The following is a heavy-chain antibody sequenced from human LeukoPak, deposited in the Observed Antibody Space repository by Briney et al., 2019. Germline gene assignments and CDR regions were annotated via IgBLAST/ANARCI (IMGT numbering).Heavy chain of an antibody. J-gene: IGHJ4*02. CDR2: IYYSGST. CDR1: GGSISSYY. V-gene: IGHV4-59*12. Sequence: PSETLSLTCTVSGGSISSYYWSWIRQPPGKGLEWIGYIYYSGSTNYNPSLKSRVTISVDTSKNQFSLKVNSVTAADTAVYYCARDTSGYAREDYWGQGILVTVSS. CDR3: ARDTSGYAREDY. D-gene: IGHD3-22*01.